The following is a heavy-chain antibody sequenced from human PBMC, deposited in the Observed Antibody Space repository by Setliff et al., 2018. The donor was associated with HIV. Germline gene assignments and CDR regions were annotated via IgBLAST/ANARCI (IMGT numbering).Heavy chain of an antibody. V-gene: IGHV3-23*01. CDR3: TSEGGIEAAGFDS. CDR1: GFTFSNYA. D-gene: IGHD6-13*01. Sequence: PGGSLRLSCAASGFTFSNYAMGWVRQVPGKGLEWVASISNTGRNTYYGDSVKGRFIISVDTSVSTAYLQISSLKAEDTAMYYCTSEGGIEAAGFDSWGQGTLVTVSS. J-gene: IGHJ4*02. CDR2: ISNTGRNT.